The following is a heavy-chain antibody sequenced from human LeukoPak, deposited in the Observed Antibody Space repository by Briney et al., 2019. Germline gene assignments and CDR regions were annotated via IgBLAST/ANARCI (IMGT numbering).Heavy chain of an antibody. CDR2: IYSGGSR. V-gene: IGHV3-66*01. CDR3: ARSLGAFDI. J-gene: IGHJ3*02. CDR1: GFTFDDYG. Sequence: GGSLRLSCAASGFTFDDYGMSWVRQAPGKGLEWVSVIYSGGSRYYADSVKGRFTISRDNSKNTLYLQMNSLRAEDTAVYYCARSLGAFDIWGQGTMVTVSS.